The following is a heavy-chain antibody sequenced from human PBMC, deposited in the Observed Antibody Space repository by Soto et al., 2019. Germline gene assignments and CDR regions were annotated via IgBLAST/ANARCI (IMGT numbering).Heavy chain of an antibody. CDR3: ARASRNYFAY. V-gene: IGHV4-59*01. CDR2: IYHSGST. Sequence: PSETLSLTCTVSGDSISYYYWSWIRQSPGKGLEWIGYIYHSGSTYYNPSLKSRVTISLDASKTQFSLKLNSVTAADTAVYYCARASRNYFAYWGQGTLVTVSS. J-gene: IGHJ4*02. CDR1: GDSISYYY.